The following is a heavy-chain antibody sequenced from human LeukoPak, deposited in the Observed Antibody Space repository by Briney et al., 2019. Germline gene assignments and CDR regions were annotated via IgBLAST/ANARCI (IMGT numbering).Heavy chain of an antibody. CDR2: IIPIFGTA. CDR3: ATDLSRLPNYDFWSGHTVDP. CDR1: GGTFSSYA. D-gene: IGHD3-3*01. J-gene: IGHJ5*02. V-gene: IGHV1-69*01. Sequence: SVKVSCKASGGTFSSYAISWVRQAPGQGLEWMGGIIPIFGTANYAQRFQGRVTITADESTSTAYMELSSLRSEDTAVYYCATDLSRLPNYDFWSGHTVDPWGQGTLVTVSS.